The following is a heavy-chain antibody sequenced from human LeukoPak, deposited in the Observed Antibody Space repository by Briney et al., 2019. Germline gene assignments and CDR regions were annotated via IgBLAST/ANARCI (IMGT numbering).Heavy chain of an antibody. V-gene: IGHV1-8*01. Sequence: GASVKVSCKASGYTFTSYDINWVRQATGQGLEWMGWMNPNSGNTGYAQKFQGRVTMTRNTSISTAYMELSSLRSEDTAVYYCARVFSRVYYYYYYMGVWGKGTTVTVSS. CDR3: ARVFSRVYYYYYYMGV. CDR2: MNPNSGNT. J-gene: IGHJ6*03. CDR1: GYTFTSYD. D-gene: IGHD2/OR15-2a*01.